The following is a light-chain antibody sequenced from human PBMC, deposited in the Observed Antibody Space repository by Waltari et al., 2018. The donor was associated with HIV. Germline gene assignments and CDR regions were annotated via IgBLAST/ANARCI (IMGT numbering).Light chain of an antibody. CDR3: QQSYSFPRT. J-gene: IGKJ2*01. Sequence: IQLTQSPSSLSASVGDSVTITCRASQNINNYLNWYQQKPGKSPDLLIYAAFSLQSGVPSRFSGSGCGTDFTLTINNLQPEDFATYYCQQSYSFPRTFGQGTKLEI. V-gene: IGKV1-39*01. CDR2: AAF. CDR1: QNINNY.